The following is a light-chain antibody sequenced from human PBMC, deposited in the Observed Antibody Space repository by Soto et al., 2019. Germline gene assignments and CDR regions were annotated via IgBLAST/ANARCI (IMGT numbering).Light chain of an antibody. Sequence: DIQMTQSPSSLSASVGDRVTITCQASQDISNSLNWYQQKPGKAPKLLIYAASHLVTGVPSRFSGSGYGTDFTFTISSLQPEDIATYYCQQDDNLPPYTFGQGTKLEIK. CDR1: QDISNS. CDR3: QQDDNLPPYT. CDR2: AAS. J-gene: IGKJ2*01. V-gene: IGKV1-33*01.